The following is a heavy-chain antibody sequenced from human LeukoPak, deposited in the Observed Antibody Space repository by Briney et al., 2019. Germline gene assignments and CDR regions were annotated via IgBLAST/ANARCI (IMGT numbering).Heavy chain of an antibody. J-gene: IGHJ6*03. CDR3: ATGEGKYSSSRGYYYYMDV. CDR1: GYTLTELS. CDR2: FDPEDGET. Sequence: GASVQVSFKVSGYTLTELSMHWVRQAPGKGLEWMGGFDPEDGETIYAQKFQGRVTVTEDTSTDTAYMELSSLRSEDTAVYYCATGEGKYSSSRGYYYYMDVWGKGTTVTVSS. D-gene: IGHD6-6*01. V-gene: IGHV1-24*01.